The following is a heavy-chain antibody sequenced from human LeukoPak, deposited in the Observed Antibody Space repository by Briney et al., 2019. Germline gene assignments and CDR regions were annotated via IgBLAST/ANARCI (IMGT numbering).Heavy chain of an antibody. V-gene: IGHV3-48*04. CDR2: ISGSTSAV. D-gene: IGHD2-2*02. CDR3: ARAGTHTDDY. J-gene: IGHJ4*02. CDR1: GFTFTRYG. Sequence: GGYLRLSCAASGFTFTRYGMVWVRQAPGKGLEWVSYISGSTSAVYYADSVRGRFTISRDNAKNSLYLQMNSLRAEDTAVYYCARAGTHTDDYWGQGTLVTVSS.